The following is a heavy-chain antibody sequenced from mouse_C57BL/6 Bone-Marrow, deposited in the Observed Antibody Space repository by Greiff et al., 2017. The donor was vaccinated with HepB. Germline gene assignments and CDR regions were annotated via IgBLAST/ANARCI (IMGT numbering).Heavy chain of an antibody. J-gene: IGHJ1*03. Sequence: EVKLMESGEGLVKPGGSLKLSCAASGFTFSSYAMSWVRQTPEKRLEWVAYISSGGDYIYYADTVKGRFTISRDNARNTLYLQMSSLKSEDTAMYYCTRGGGYYGDFDVWGTGTTVTVSS. CDR2: ISSGGDYI. V-gene: IGHV5-9-1*02. D-gene: IGHD1-1*02. CDR1: GFTFSSYA. CDR3: TRGGGYYGDFDV.